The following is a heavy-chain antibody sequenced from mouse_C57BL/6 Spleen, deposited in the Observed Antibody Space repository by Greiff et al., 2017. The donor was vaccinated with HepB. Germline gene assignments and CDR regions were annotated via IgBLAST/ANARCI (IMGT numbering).Heavy chain of an antibody. CDR2: INPGSGGT. CDR3: ARDGYYSAWFAY. V-gene: IGHV1-54*01. Sequence: VQLQQSGAELVRPGTSVKVSCKASGYAFTNYLIEWVKQRPGQGLEWIGVINPGSGGTNYNEKFKGKATLTADKASSTAYMQLSRLTSEDSAVCFWARDGYYSAWFAYWGQGTLVTVSA. D-gene: IGHD2-3*01. CDR1: GYAFTNYL. J-gene: IGHJ3*01.